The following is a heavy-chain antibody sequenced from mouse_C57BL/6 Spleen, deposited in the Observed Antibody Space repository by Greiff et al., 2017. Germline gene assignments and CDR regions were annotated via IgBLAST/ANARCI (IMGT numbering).Heavy chain of an antibody. CDR3: ARSDGNYEDAMDY. Sequence: QVQLKQSGAELARPGASVKLSCKASGYTFTSYGISWVKQSTGQGLEWIGEIYPRSGNTYYNEKFKGKATLTADKSSSTAYMELRSLTSEDSAVYFCARSDGNYEDAMDYWGQGTSVTVSS. J-gene: IGHJ4*01. D-gene: IGHD2-1*01. V-gene: IGHV1-81*01. CDR2: IYPRSGNT. CDR1: GYTFTSYG.